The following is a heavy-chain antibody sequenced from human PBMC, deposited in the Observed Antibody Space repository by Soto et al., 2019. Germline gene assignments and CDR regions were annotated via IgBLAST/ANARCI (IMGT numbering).Heavy chain of an antibody. V-gene: IGHV3-7*03. D-gene: IGHD3-9*01. J-gene: IGHJ4*02. CDR1: GFTFSSYW. CDR3: ARGLRYFDWLFDY. Sequence: GGSVRLSCAASGFTFSSYWMSWVRQAPGKGLEWVANIKQGGSEKYYVDSVKGRFTISGDNAKNSLYLQMNSLRAEDTAVYYCARGLRYFDWLFDYWGQGTLVTV. CDR2: IKQGGSEK.